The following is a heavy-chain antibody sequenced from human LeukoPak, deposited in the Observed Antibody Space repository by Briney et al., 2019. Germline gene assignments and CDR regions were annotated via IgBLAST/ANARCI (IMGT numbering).Heavy chain of an antibody. J-gene: IGHJ4*02. V-gene: IGHV3-30*03. CDR3: ARGARKRDDYGGFFDF. CDR1: GFTFSSYS. D-gene: IGHD4-23*01. CDR2: ILENGSNQ. Sequence: GGSLRLSCAASGFTFSSYSINWVRQAPGKGLDWVAVILENGSNQYYADSVKGRFTISRDNSKNTLYLQMNSLRAEDTAVYYCARGARKRDDYGGFFDFWGQGTLVTVSS.